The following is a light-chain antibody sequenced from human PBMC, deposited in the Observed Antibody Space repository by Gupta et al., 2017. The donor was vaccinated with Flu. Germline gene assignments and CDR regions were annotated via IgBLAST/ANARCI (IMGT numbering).Light chain of an antibody. V-gene: IGKV1-39*01. Sequence: DIQMTQSPSSLSASVGDRVTISCRASQSISKYLNWYQQKPGEVPKLLIYAASSLQSGVPSRFSGSGSGTDFTLTINRLLPEDFGTYYCQQSYSTPRTFGEGTKMESK. CDR2: AAS. CDR1: QSISKY. CDR3: QQSYSTPRT. J-gene: IGKJ2*02.